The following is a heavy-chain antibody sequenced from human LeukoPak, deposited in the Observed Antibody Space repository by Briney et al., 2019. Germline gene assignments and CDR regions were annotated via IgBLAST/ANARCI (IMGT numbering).Heavy chain of an antibody. D-gene: IGHD6-19*01. V-gene: IGHV3-23*01. CDR3: ARESGGWYEGPFDY. CDR2: ISGSGGST. J-gene: IGHJ4*02. CDR1: GFTFSSYA. Sequence: GGSLRLSCAASGFTFSSYAMSWVRQAPGKGLEWVSAISGSGGSTYYADSVKGRFTISRDNSKNTLYLQMNSLRDEDTAVYYCARESGGWYEGPFDYWGQGTLVTVSS.